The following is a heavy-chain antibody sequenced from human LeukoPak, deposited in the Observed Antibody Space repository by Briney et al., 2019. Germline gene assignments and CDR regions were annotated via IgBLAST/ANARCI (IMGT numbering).Heavy chain of an antibody. CDR1: GGAISSYY. CDR2: IYYSGST. D-gene: IGHD6-13*01. J-gene: IGHJ4*02. CDR3: ARNLGGSSWVFDY. Sequence: SETLSLTCTVSGGAISSYYWSCIRQPPGKGLEWFGYIYYSGSTNYNPSLKSRATISVDTSKNQFSLKLSSVTAADTAVYYCARNLGGSSWVFDYWGQGTLVTVSS. V-gene: IGHV4-59*01.